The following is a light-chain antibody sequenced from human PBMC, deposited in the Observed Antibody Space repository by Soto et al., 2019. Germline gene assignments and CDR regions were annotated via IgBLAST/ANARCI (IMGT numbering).Light chain of an antibody. CDR2: GAS. J-gene: IGKJ2*01. CDR1: QSVSGD. CDR3: HQYNNWPYA. Sequence: EIVVTQSPATLSVSLGDRATLSCRASQSVSGDLAWYQQKPGQAPRLLISGASTRATDTPARFSGSGSGTEFTLTITSLQSEDFAVYFCHQYNNWPYAFGQGTKVDSK. V-gene: IGKV3-15*01.